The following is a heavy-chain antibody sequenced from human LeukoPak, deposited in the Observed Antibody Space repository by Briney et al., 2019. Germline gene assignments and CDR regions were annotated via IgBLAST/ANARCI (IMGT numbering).Heavy chain of an antibody. Sequence: SETLSLTCTVSGGSVSSGSYYWSWIRQPPGKGLEWIGYIYYSGSTNYNPSLKSRVTISVDTSKNQFSLKLSSVTAADTAVYYCARGDMYFDYWGQGTLVTVSS. CDR1: GGSVSSGSYY. V-gene: IGHV4-61*01. CDR3: ARGDMYFDY. CDR2: IYYSGST. J-gene: IGHJ4*02.